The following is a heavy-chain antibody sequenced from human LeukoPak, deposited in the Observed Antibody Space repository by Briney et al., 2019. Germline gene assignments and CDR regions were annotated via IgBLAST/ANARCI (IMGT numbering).Heavy chain of an antibody. J-gene: IGHJ4*02. CDR1: GFTFSIHA. CDR2: ISESGSNT. D-gene: IGHD3-22*01. CDR3: AKESYYDSSGLSDY. Sequence: PGGSLRLSCAASGFTFSIHAMSWVRQAPGKGLEWVSGISESGSNTYYADSVKGRFTISRDNSKNTLYLQMNSLRAEDTAVYYCAKESYYDSSGLSDYWGQGTLVTVSS. V-gene: IGHV3-23*01.